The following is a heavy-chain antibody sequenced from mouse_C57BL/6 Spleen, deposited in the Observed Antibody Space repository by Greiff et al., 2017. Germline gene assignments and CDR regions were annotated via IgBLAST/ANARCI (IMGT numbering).Heavy chain of an antibody. J-gene: IGHJ1*03. Sequence: EVQLQQSGAELVRPGSSVKMSCKTSGYTFTSYGINWVKQRPGQGLEWIGYIYIGNGYTEYNEKFKGKATLTSDTSSSTAYMQLSSLTSEDSAIYFCAKIYYYGSSHYWYFDVWGTGTTVTVSS. V-gene: IGHV1-58*01. CDR3: AKIYYYGSSHYWYFDV. D-gene: IGHD1-1*01. CDR2: IYIGNGYT. CDR1: GYTFTSYG.